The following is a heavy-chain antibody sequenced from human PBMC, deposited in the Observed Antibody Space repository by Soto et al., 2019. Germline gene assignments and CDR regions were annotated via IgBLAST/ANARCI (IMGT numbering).Heavy chain of an antibody. Sequence: QVQLQESGPGLVKPSETLSLTSTVSGGSISSYYWSWIRQPPGKGLEWIGYIYYSGSTNYNPSLRRRVTISVDTSKTQFSLKLSSVTAADTAVYYCARRWGAAVDYWGKGTLVNVSS. CDR2: IYYSGST. V-gene: IGHV4-59*08. CDR1: GGSISSYY. J-gene: IGHJ4*02. CDR3: ARRWGAAVDY. D-gene: IGHD1-26*01.